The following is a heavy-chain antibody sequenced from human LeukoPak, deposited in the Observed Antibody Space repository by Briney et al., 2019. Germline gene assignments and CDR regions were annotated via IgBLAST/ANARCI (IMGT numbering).Heavy chain of an antibody. CDR1: GGSISSSIYY. Sequence: SETLSLTCTVSGGSISSSIYYWGWIRQPPGKGLEWIGSASYSGNTYYNPSLKSRVTISVDTSKNQFSLKLSSVTAADTAVYYCARMGRSYYFDYWGQGTLVTVSS. CDR3: ARMGRSYYFDY. J-gene: IGHJ4*02. V-gene: IGHV4-39*07. D-gene: IGHD3-10*01. CDR2: ASYSGNT.